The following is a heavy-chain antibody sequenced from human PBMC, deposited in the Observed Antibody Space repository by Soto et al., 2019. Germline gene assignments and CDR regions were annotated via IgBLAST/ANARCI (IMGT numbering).Heavy chain of an antibody. V-gene: IGHV4-4*02. CDR2: IYHSGST. CDR3: ARSQYDFWSGYFTSDYYYGMDV. CDR1: GGSISSSNW. J-gene: IGHJ6*02. D-gene: IGHD3-3*01. Sequence: SETLSLTCAVSGGSISSSNWWSWVRQPPGKGLEWIGEIYHSGSTNYNPSLKSRVTVSVDKSKNQFSLKLSSVTAADTAVYYCARSQYDFWSGYFTSDYYYGMDVWGQGTTVTVSS.